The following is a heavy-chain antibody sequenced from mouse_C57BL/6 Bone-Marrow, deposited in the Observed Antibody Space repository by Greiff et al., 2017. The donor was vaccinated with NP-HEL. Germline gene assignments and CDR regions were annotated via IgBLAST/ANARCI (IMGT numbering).Heavy chain of an antibody. CDR1: GYTFTSYG. V-gene: IGHV1-81*01. D-gene: IGHD1-1*01. Sequence: LVESGAELARPGASVKLSCKASGYTFTSYGISWVKQRTGQGLEWIGEIYPRSGNTYYNEKFKGKATLTADKSSSTAYMELRSLTSEDSAVYFCARAGGDYYYGSSYLYWYFDVWGTGTTVTVSS. J-gene: IGHJ1*03. CDR3: ARAGGDYYYGSSYLYWYFDV. CDR2: IYPRSGNT.